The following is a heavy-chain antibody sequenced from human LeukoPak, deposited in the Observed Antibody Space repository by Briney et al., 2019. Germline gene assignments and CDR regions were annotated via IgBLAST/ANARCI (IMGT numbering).Heavy chain of an antibody. D-gene: IGHD4-23*01. J-gene: IGHJ3*02. CDR2: IYYSGST. V-gene: IGHV4-39*07. Sequence: KTSETLSLTCTVSSGSISSSSYYWGWIRQPPGKGLEWIGSIYYSGSTYYNPSLKSRVTISVDTSKNQFSLKLSSVTAADTAVYYCARDNKARTVVTMNSFDIWGQGTMVTVSS. CDR3: ARDNKARTVVTMNSFDI. CDR1: SGSISSSSYY.